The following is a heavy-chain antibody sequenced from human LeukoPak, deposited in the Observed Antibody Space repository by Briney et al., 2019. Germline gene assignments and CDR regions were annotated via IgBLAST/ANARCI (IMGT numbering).Heavy chain of an antibody. V-gene: IGHV3-23*01. CDR2: ISGSGGST. CDR1: GFTFSSYA. Sequence: GGSLRLSCAASGFTFSSYAMGWVRQAPGKGLEWVSAISGSGGSTYYADSVKGRFTISRDNSKNTMYLQMNSLRAEDTAVYYCAKGKYYDILTGYKYYFDYWGQGTLVTVSS. CDR3: AKGKYYDILTGYKYYFDY. J-gene: IGHJ4*02. D-gene: IGHD3-9*01.